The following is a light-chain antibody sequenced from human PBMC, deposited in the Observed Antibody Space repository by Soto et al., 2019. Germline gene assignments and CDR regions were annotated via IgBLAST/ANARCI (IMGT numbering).Light chain of an antibody. V-gene: IGLV1-40*01. Sequence: QPVLTQPPSVSGAPGQRVTISCTGSSSNIGAGYDVHWYQQLPGTAPKLLIYGNSNRPSGVPDRFSGSKSGTSASLAITGLQAEDEAEYYCQSYDSSLIGSWVFGGGTKVTVL. CDR1: SSNIGAGYD. J-gene: IGLJ3*02. CDR2: GNS. CDR3: QSYDSSLIGSWV.